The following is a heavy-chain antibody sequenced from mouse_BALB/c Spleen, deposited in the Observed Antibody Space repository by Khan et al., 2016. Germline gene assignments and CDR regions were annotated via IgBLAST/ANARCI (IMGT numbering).Heavy chain of an antibody. J-gene: IGHJ3*01. CDR2: IDPANDNT. V-gene: IGHV14-3*02. Sequence: VQLQQSGAELVKPGASVKLSCTAAGFNIKDTYIHWVKQRPEQGLEWIGRIDPANDNTKYDPRFQGKATITADTSSNTAYLQLSSLTSEDTAVXFCARGMYDYGFAYGGQGTLVSVSA. CDR3: ARGMYDYGFAY. CDR1: GFNIKDTY. D-gene: IGHD2-4*01.